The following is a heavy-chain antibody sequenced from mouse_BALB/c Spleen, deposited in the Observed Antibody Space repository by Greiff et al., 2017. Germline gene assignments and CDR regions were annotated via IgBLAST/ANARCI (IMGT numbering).Heavy chain of an antibody. V-gene: IGHV1-7*01. CDR1: GYTFTSYW. J-gene: IGHJ1*01. CDR3: ERSRYGNYYWYFDG. CDR2: INPSTGYT. Sequence: QVQLQQSGAELAKPGASVKMSCKASGYTFTSYWMHWVKQRPGQGLEWIGYINPSTGYTEYNQKFKDKATLTADKSSSTAYMQLSSLTSEDSEVYYCERSRYGNYYWYFDGWGAGTTVTVSS. D-gene: IGHD2-1*01.